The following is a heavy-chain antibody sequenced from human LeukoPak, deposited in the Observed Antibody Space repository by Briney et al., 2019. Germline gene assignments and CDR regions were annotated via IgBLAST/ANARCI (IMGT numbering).Heavy chain of an antibody. CDR2: INHSGST. Sequence: SETLSLTSAVYGGSFSGYYWSWIRQPPGKGLEWIGEINHSGSTNYNPSLKSRVTISVDTSKNQFSLKLSSVTAADTAVYYCARGGLRVKSGYKNAFDIWGQGTMVTVSS. D-gene: IGHD3-3*01. J-gene: IGHJ3*02. CDR3: ARGGLRVKSGYKNAFDI. V-gene: IGHV4-34*01. CDR1: GGSFSGYY.